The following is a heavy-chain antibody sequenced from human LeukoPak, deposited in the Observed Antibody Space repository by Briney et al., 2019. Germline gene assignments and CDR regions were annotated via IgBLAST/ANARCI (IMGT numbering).Heavy chain of an antibody. V-gene: IGHV4-59*01. CDR1: GGSISSYY. CDR2: IYYIGST. J-gene: IGHJ3*02. Sequence: SETLSLTCTVSGGSISSYYCSWIRQPPGKGLEGVGYIYYIGSTNYNPSLKSRVTISIDTSKNQFSLKLSSVTAADTAVYFCARDLVTVTKGFDIWGQGTMVSVSS. D-gene: IGHD4-17*01. CDR3: ARDLVTVTKGFDI.